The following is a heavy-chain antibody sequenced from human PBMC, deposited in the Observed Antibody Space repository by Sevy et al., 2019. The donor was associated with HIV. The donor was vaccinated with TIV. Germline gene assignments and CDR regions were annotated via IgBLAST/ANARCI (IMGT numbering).Heavy chain of an antibody. V-gene: IGHV4-59*01. D-gene: IGHD3-10*01. CDR1: GGSISSYY. J-gene: IGHJ4*02. CDR2: IYYSGST. Sequence: SETLSLTCTVSGGSISSYYWSWIQQPPGKGLEWIGYIYYSGSTTYNTSLKSRVTISVDTSKNQFSLNLTSVTAADTAVYYCARFYGSGSNRYFDYWGQGTLVTVSS. CDR3: ARFYGSGSNRYFDY.